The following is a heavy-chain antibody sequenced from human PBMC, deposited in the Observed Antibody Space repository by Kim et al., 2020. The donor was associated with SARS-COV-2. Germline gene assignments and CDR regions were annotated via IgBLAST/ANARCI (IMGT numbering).Heavy chain of an antibody. J-gene: IGHJ5*02. CDR1: GGSINTFY. V-gene: IGHV4-59*13. D-gene: IGHD3-10*01. CDR3: AREGYSGWFDP. CDR2: TYYSESP. Sequence: SETLSLTCTVSGGSINTFYWSWIRQPPGKGLEWIGYTYYSESPKYNPSLESRVTISLDTSKNQFSLKRSSVTAADTAVYYCAREGYSGWFDPWGQGTLVT.